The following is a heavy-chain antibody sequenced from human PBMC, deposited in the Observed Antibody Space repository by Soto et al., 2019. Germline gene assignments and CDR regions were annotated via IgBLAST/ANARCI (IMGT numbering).Heavy chain of an antibody. D-gene: IGHD3-10*01. CDR3: ARKLRYYGSATGYFDL. CDR1: GFTVSSNY. CDR2: IYSGGST. Sequence: VQLVESGGGLIQPGGSLRLSCAASGFTVSSNYMSWVRQAPGEGLEWVSVIYSGGSTYYADSLKGRFTISRDNSKNTLYLQMNSLRAEDTAVYYCARKLRYYGSATGYFDLWGRGTLVTVSS. J-gene: IGHJ2*01. V-gene: IGHV3-53*01.